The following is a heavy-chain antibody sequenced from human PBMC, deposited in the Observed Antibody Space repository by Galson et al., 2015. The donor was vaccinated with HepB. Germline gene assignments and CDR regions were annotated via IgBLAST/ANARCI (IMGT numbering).Heavy chain of an antibody. CDR1: GYTFTSYA. D-gene: IGHD2-2*01. J-gene: IGHJ6*03. CDR3: ARPNGYCSSTSCRGNYYYYMGV. V-gene: IGHV1-3*01. Sequence: SVKVSCKASGYTFTSYAMHWVRQAPGQRLEWMGWINAGNGNTKYSQKFQGRVTITRDTSASTAYMELRSLRSDDTAVYYCARPNGYCSSTSCRGNYYYYMGVWGKGTTVTVSS. CDR2: INAGNGNT.